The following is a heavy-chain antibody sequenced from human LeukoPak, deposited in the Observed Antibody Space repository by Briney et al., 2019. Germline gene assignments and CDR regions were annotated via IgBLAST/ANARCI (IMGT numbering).Heavy chain of an antibody. J-gene: IGHJ5*02. CDR3: ARPGLRVLESCWFDP. CDR1: GFTFSSYA. V-gene: IGHV3-30-3*01. CDR2: ISYDGSNK. Sequence: GGSLRLSCAASGFTFSSYAMHWVRQAPGKGLEWVAVISYDGSNKYYADSVKGRFTISRDNSKNTLYLQMNSLRAEDTAVYYCARPGLRVLESCWFDPWGQGTLVTVSS. D-gene: IGHD3-3*01.